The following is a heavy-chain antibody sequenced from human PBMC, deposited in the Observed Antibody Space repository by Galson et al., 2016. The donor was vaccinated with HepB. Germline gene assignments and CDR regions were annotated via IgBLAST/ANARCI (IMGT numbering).Heavy chain of an antibody. V-gene: IGHV4-4*02. CDR2: IHQSGST. CDR3: Y. D-gene: IGHD3-10*01. CDR1: GGSIRTNNW. J-gene: IGHJ4*02. Sequence: SETLSLTCAVSGGSIRTNNWWSWVRQPPGKGLEWIGEIHQSGSTTYNPSPKSRLTMSVDKYMNSLRAGDTAVYYCGKHGGFDYWGQGALVTVSS.